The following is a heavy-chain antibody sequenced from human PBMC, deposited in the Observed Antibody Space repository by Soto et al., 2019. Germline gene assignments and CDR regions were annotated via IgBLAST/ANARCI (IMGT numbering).Heavy chain of an antibody. CDR3: ARSLGNSSGYLDY. CDR1: GGTFSSYT. D-gene: IGHD3-22*01. CDR2: IIPILGIA. J-gene: IGHJ4*02. V-gene: IGHV1-69*02. Sequence: ASVKVSCKASGGTFSSYTISWVRQAPGQGLEWMGRIIPILGIANYAQKFQGWVTMTRDTSISTAYMELSRLRSDDTAVYYCARSLGNSSGYLDYWGQGTLVTVSS.